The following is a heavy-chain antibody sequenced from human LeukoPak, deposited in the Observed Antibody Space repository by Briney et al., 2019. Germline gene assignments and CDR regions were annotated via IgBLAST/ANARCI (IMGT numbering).Heavy chain of an antibody. V-gene: IGHV3-7*01. J-gene: IGHJ4*02. Sequence: GGSLRLSCAASGFTFSSYWMSWVRQAPGKGLEWVANIKQDGSEKYYVDSVKGRFTISRDNAKNSLYLQMNSLRAEDTAVYYCARGRRGGGSCYDYWGQGTLVTVSS. D-gene: IGHD2-15*01. CDR1: GFTFSSYW. CDR3: ARGRRGGGSCYDY. CDR2: IKQDGSEK.